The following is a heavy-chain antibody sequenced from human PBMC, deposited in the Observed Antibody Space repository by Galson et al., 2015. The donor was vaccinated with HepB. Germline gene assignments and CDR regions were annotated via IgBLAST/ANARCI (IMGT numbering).Heavy chain of an antibody. CDR2: ISYDGSNK. CDR1: GFTFSSYG. D-gene: IGHD6-19*01. J-gene: IGHJ4*02. CDR3: ATTSSGWSFDY. Sequence: SLRLSCAASGFTFSSYGMHWVRQAPGKGLEWVAVISYDGSNKYYADSVKGRFTISRDNSKNTLYLQMNSLRAEDTAVYYCATTSSGWSFDYWGQGTLVTVSS. V-gene: IGHV3-30*03.